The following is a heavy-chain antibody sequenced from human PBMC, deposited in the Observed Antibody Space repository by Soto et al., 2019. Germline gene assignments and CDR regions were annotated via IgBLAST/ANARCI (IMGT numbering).Heavy chain of an antibody. CDR1: GGSISNGGYY. J-gene: IGHJ6*02. V-gene: IGHV4-31*03. D-gene: IGHD3-3*01. CDR3: ARDVTDFWSGHEGMDV. Sequence: SETLSLTCTVSGGSISNGGYYWTWIRQHPGKGLEWIGYIYYSGSTYYNPSLKSRVTISVDTSKNQFSLKLTSVTAAGTAVYYCARDVTDFWSGHEGMDVWGQGTTVTVSS. CDR2: IYYSGST.